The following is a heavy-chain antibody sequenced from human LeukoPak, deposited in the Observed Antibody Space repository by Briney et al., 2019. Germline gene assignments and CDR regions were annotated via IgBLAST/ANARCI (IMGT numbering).Heavy chain of an antibody. CDR3: AREARGRFLEWTNWFDP. V-gene: IGHV1-69*05. D-gene: IGHD3-3*01. CDR1: GGTFSSYT. CDR2: IIPVFGTA. J-gene: IGHJ5*02. Sequence: SVKVSCKASGGTFSSYTINWVRQAPGQGLEWMGGIIPVFGTANYVQKFQGRVTMTRDTSISTAYMELSRLRSDDTAVYYCAREARGRFLEWTNWFDPWGQGTLVTVSS.